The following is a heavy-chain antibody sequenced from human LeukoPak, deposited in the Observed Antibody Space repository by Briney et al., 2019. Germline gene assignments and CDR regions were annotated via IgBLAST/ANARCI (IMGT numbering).Heavy chain of an antibody. Sequence: PSETLSLTCAVYGGSFSGYYWSWIRQPPGKGLEWIGEINHSGSTNYNPSLKSRVTISVDTSKNQFSLKLSSVTAADTAVYYCARESVSNRAAGTLGNYYYYYYGMDVWGQGTTVTVSS. V-gene: IGHV4-34*01. CDR3: ARESVSNRAAGTLGNYYYYYYGMDV. CDR1: GGSFSGYY. J-gene: IGHJ6*02. CDR2: INHSGST. D-gene: IGHD6-13*01.